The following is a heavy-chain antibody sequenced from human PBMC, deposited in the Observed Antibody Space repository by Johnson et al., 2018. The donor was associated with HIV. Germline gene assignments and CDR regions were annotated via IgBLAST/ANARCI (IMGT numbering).Heavy chain of an antibody. D-gene: IGHD1-26*01. Sequence: VQLVESGGGLVQPGRSLRLSCAASGFTFDDYAMHWVRQAPGKGLEWVSGISCNSGSTGYADSVKGRFAITRDHAKNSLYLQMNSLIAEDTALYYCARSTVGATTGGAFDIWGQGTMVTVSS. CDR2: ISCNSGST. J-gene: IGHJ3*02. CDR3: ARSTVGATTGGAFDI. V-gene: IGHV3-9*01. CDR1: GFTFDDYA.